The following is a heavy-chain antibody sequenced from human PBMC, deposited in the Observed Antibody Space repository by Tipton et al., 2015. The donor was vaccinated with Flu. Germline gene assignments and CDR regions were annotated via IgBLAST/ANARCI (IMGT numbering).Heavy chain of an antibody. J-gene: IGHJ5*01. V-gene: IGHV4-38-2*02. CDR3: ARRDFSNYVSEPKNWFDS. Sequence: TLSLTCTVSGDSLGSSYYWAWIRQPPGRGLEWIGNIHTSAGTYYNLSLKSRVTISVDRSKNQFSLRFASVTAADTAVYFCARRDFSNYVSEPKNWFDSWGQGTLVTVSS. CDR2: IHTSAGT. CDR1: GDSLGSSYY. D-gene: IGHD4-11*01.